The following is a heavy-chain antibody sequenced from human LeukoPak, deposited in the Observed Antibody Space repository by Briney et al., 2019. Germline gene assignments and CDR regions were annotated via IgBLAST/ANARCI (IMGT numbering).Heavy chain of an antibody. D-gene: IGHD3-3*01. CDR2: ISAYNGNT. V-gene: IGHV1-18*01. Sequence: ASVKVSCKASGYTFTSYGISWVRQAPGQGLEWMGWISAYNGNTNYAQKLQGRVTMTTDTSTSTAYMELRSLRSDDTAVYYCARGVADYDFWSGYYEKAFDIWGQGTMVTVSS. CDR3: ARGVADYDFWSGYYEKAFDI. CDR1: GYTFTSYG. J-gene: IGHJ3*02.